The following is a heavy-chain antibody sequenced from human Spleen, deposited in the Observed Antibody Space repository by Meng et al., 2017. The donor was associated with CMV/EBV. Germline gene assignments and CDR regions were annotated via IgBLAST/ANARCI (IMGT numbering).Heavy chain of an antibody. D-gene: IGHD3/OR15-3a*01. V-gene: IGHV3-49*04. CDR2: IRSKAYGGTS. CDR3: MDLVGS. J-gene: IGHJ5*02. CDR1: GFKFGDFA. Sequence: GESLKISCTASGFKFGDFALGWVRQASGKGLEWVGFIRSKAYGGTSEYAASVKGRFNISRDDSKSIAYLQINSLKTEDTAVYYCMDLVGSWGQGTLVTVSS.